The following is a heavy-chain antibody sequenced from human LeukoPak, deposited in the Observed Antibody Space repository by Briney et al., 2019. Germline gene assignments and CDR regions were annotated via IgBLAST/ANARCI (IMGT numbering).Heavy chain of an antibody. D-gene: IGHD6-13*01. CDR3: ARDYQQLAPPGAH. J-gene: IGHJ4*02. Sequence: GGSLRLSCAASGFTFSSYWMSWVCQAPGKGLERVANIKQDGSEKYYEDSVKGRFTISRDNAKNSLYLQMNSLRAEDTAMYFCARDYQQLAPPGAHWGQGTLVTVSS. CDR2: IKQDGSEK. CDR1: GFTFSSYW. V-gene: IGHV3-7*01.